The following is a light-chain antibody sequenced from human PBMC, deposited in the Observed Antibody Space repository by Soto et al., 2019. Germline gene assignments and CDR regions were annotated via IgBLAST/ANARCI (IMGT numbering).Light chain of an antibody. CDR2: DAS. CDR3: QQRSNWPVT. V-gene: IGKV3-11*01. CDR1: QSVSSY. J-gene: IGKJ1*01. Sequence: EIVLTQSPATLSLSPGEGATLSCRASQSVSSYLAWYQQKPGQAPRLLIYDASNRATGIPARFSGSGSGTDFTLIISSLEPEDFAIYYCQQRSNWPVTFGLGTKVEV.